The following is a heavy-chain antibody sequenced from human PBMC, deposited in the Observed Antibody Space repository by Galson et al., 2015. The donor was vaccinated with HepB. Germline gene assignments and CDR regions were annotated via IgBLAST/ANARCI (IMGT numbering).Heavy chain of an antibody. CDR1: GGSISSYY. Sequence: LSLTCPVSGGSISSYYWSWIRQPPGNGLEWIGYIYYSGSTNYNPSLKSRVTISVDTSKNQFSLKLSSVTAADTAVYYCARVPFIAVASWYFDLWGRGTLVTVSS. V-gene: IGHV4-59*01. CDR2: IYYSGST. CDR3: ARVPFIAVASWYFDL. D-gene: IGHD6-19*01. J-gene: IGHJ2*01.